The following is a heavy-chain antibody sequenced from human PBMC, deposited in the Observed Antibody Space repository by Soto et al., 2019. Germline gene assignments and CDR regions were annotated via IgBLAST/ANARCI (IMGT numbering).Heavy chain of an antibody. CDR2: ISSSSSYI. J-gene: IGHJ4*02. CDR1: GFTFSSYS. D-gene: IGHD3-10*01. CDR3: GGDRGFGDLLPPYFDY. Sequence: GGSLRLSCAASGFTFSSYSMNWVRQAPGKGLEWVSSISSSSSYIYYADSVKGRFTISRDNAKNSLYLQMNSLRAEDTAVYYLGGDRGFGDLLPPYFDYWGQGTLVTVSS. V-gene: IGHV3-21*01.